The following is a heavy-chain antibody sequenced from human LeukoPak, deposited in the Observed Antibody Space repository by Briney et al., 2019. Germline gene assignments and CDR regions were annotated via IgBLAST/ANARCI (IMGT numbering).Heavy chain of an antibody. CDR1: GYTFTSYG. CDR2: ISAYNGNT. CDR3: TRGHYGDYSFGFDY. V-gene: IGHV1-18*01. D-gene: IGHD4-17*01. J-gene: IGHJ4*02. Sequence: GASVKVSCKASGYTFTSYGISWVRQAPGQGLEWMGWISAYNGNTNYAQKLQGRVTMTTDTSTSTAYMELRSLRSDDTAVYYCTRGHYGDYSFGFDYWGQGTLVTVSS.